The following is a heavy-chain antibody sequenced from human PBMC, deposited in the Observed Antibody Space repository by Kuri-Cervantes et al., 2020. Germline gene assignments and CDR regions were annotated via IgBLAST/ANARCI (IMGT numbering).Heavy chain of an antibody. J-gene: IGHJ4*02. D-gene: IGHD6-6*01. Sequence: SLKISCAASGFTFDDYAMHWVRQAPGKGLEWVSGISWNSGGIGYADSVKGRFTISRDNAKNSLYLQMNSLRAEDTAVYYCAREYSSSSVGYWGQGTLVTVSS. CDR2: ISWNSGGI. V-gene: IGHV3-9*01. CDR1: GFTFDDYA. CDR3: AREYSSSSVGY.